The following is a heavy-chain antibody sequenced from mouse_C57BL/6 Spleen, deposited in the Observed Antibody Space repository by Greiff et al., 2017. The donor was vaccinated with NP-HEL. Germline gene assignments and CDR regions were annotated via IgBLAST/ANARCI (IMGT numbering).Heavy chain of an antibody. CDR2: ISDGGSYT. J-gene: IGHJ3*01. CDR1: GFTFSSYA. CDR3: ARSYYDYGWFAY. Sequence: EVKLVESGGGLVKPGGSLKLSCAASGFTFSSYAMSWVRQTPEKRLEWVATISDGGSYTYYPDNVKGRFTISRDNAKNNLYLQMSHLKSEDTAMYYCARSYYDYGWFAYWGQGTLVTVSA. V-gene: IGHV5-4*03. D-gene: IGHD2-4*01.